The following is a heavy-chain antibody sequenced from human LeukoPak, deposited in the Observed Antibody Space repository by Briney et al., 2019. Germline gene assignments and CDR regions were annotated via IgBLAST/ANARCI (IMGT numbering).Heavy chain of an antibody. D-gene: IGHD6-13*01. CDR3: AREGSAAAAGTGGVY. Sequence: ASVKVSCKASGYTFTGYYMHWVRQAPGQGLEWMGWINPNSGGTNYAQKFEGRVTMTRDTSISTAYMELSRLRSDDTAVYYCAREGSAAAAGTGGVYWGQGTLVTVSS. CDR1: GYTFTGYY. J-gene: IGHJ4*02. V-gene: IGHV1-2*02. CDR2: INPNSGGT.